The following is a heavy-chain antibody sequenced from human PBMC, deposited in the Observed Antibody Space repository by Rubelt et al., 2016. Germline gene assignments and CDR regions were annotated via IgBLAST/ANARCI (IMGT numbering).Heavy chain of an antibody. CDR3: ARGPSIAVAGASFGY. CDR2: IYYSGST. Sequence: QLQLQESGPGLVKPSETLSLICTVSGVSISTYSYYWGWIRQSPGRGLEWIGSIYYSGSTYYNPSLKSRVTISVDTSKNQFSLKLSSVTAADTAVYYCARGPSIAVAGASFGYWGQGTLVTVSS. J-gene: IGHJ4*02. CDR1: GVSISTYSYY. D-gene: IGHD6-19*01. V-gene: IGHV4-39*07.